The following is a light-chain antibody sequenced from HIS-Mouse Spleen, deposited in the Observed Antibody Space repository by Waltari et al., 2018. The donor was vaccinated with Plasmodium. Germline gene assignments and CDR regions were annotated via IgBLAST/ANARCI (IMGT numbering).Light chain of an antibody. CDR3: QQYYSYLLT. Sequence: AIRMTQSPSSFSASKGERVTITCRASQGIRSYLAWYQQKPGKAPKLLIYAASTLQSGVPSRFSGSGSGTDFTLTISCLQSEDFATYYCQQYYSYLLTFGGGTKVEIK. CDR1: QGIRSY. J-gene: IGKJ4*01. CDR2: AAS. V-gene: IGKV1-8*01.